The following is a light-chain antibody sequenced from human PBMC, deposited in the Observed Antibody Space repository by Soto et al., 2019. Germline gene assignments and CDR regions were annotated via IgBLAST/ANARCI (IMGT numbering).Light chain of an antibody. CDR3: CSYAGSYTLV. J-gene: IGLJ1*01. CDR1: SSDVGDYNY. CDR2: DVR. V-gene: IGLV2-11*01. Sequence: QSALTQPRSVSGSPGQSVTISCTGTSSDVGDYNYVSWYQQHPGKAPKLMIYDVRKRPSGVPDRFSGSKSGNTASLTISGLQAEDEAYYYCCSYAGSYTLVFGTGTKLTVL.